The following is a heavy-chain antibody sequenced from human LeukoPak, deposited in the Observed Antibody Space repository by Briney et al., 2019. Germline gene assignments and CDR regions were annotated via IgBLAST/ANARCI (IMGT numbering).Heavy chain of an antibody. J-gene: IGHJ3*02. Sequence: KSSQTLSLTCTVSGGSISSGSYYWTWIRRPAGKGLEWFRLIYTSGGTNYTHSLKSRVSISVDTSKNPFSLKLSPVTAADTAVYYCACLIPMGATAGAFDIWGQGTMVTVSS. CDR2: IYTSGGT. CDR3: ACLIPMGATAGAFDI. D-gene: IGHD1-26*01. V-gene: IGHV4-61*02. CDR1: GGSISSGSYY.